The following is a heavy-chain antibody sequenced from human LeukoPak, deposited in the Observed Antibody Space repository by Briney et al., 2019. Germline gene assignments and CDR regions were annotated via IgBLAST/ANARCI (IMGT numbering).Heavy chain of an antibody. J-gene: IGHJ6*03. CDR3: VRGRADCSSTSCYKPYYYYYYMDV. D-gene: IGHD2-2*02. Sequence: ASVKVSCKASGYTFTGYYMHLVRQAPGQGLEWMGWINPNSGGTNYAQKFQGRVTMTGDTSISTAYMELSRLRSDDTAVYYCVRGRADCSSTSCYKPYYYYYYMDVWGKGTTVSVSS. V-gene: IGHV1-2*02. CDR2: INPNSGGT. CDR1: GYTFTGYY.